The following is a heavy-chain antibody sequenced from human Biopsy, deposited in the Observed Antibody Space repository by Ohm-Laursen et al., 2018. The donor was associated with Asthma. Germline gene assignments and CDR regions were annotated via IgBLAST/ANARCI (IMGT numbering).Heavy chain of an antibody. CDR3: ATEAWWRCDY. CDR2: IPPVGGAP. J-gene: IGHJ4*02. CDR1: GDTFNIFGISW. D-gene: IGHD2-15*01. Sequence: SLRLSCAAPGDTFNIFGISWMAWVRQAPGKGLEWLAKIPPVGGAPVYVDSVKGRFTISRDNAKSSLYLQLNSLRVEDTAIYYCATEAWWRCDYWGQGSLVTVSS. V-gene: IGHV3-7*02.